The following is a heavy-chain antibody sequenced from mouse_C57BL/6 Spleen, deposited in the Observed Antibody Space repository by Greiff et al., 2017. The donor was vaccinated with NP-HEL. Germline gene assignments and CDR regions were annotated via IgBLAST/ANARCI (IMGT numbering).Heavy chain of an antibody. CDR3: ARNYYGSSYFDY. D-gene: IGHD1-1*01. CDR1: GFALTSYG. J-gene: IGHJ2*01. Sequence: VQVVESGPGLVQPSQSLSITCTVSGFALTSYGVHWVRQSPGKGLEWLGVIWSGGSTDYNAAFISRLSINKDNSKSQVFFKMNSLQADDTAIYYCARNYYGSSYFDYWGQGTTLTVSS. V-gene: IGHV2-2*01. CDR2: IWSGGST.